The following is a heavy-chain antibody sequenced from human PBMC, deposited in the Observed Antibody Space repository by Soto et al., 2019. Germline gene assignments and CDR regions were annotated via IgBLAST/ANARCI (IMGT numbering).Heavy chain of an antibody. CDR1: GGSITSRSYY. J-gene: IGHJ6*02. CDR3: ARLVINDSSGYYYPRVYYYYGMDV. D-gene: IGHD3-22*01. Sequence: SETLSLTCTVSGGSITSRSYYWGWVRQPPGKGLEWIGSLFYSGSTYYNPSLKSRVTISVDTSKNQFSLKLSSVTAADTAVYYCARLVINDSSGYYYPRVYYYYGMDVWGQGTTVT. V-gene: IGHV4-39*01. CDR2: LFYSGST.